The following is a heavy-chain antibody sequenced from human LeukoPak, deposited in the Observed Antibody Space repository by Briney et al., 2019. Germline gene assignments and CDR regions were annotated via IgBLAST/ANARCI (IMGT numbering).Heavy chain of an antibody. V-gene: IGHV1-2*02. Sequence: ASVKVSCKASGYTFIGYYLHWVRQAPGQGLEWMGWINPNSGGTNYAQKFQGRVTMTRDTSISTAYMELSRLRSDDTAVYYCARALTPYYYYYMDVWGKGTTVTISS. J-gene: IGHJ6*03. CDR3: ARALTPYYYYYMDV. CDR1: GYTFIGYY. CDR2: INPNSGGT. D-gene: IGHD3-9*01.